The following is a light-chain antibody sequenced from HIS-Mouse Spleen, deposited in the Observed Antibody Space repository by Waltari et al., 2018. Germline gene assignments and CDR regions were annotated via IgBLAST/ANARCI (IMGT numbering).Light chain of an antibody. CDR1: QSVLYSSNNKNY. V-gene: IGKV4-1*01. J-gene: IGKJ2*01. CDR2: WAS. Sequence: DTVMTQSPDSLAVSLGERATINCKSSQSVLYSSNNKNYLAWYQQKPGQPPKLLIYWASTRESGVPDRFSGSGSGTDFTLTISSLQAEDVAVYYCQQYYSTPYTFGQ. CDR3: QQYYSTPYT.